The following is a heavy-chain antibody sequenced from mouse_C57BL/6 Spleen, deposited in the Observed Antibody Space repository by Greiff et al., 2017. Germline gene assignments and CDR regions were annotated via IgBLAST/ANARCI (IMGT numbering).Heavy chain of an antibody. Sequence: VQLQQSGPELVKPGASVKISCKASGYTFTDYYMNWVKQSHGKSLEWIGDINPNNGGTSYNQKFKGKATLTVDKSSSTAYMELRSLTSEDSAVYYCARSGIYYGNYEGDYWGQGTTLTVSS. D-gene: IGHD2-1*01. CDR3: ARSGIYYGNYEGDY. CDR2: INPNNGGT. V-gene: IGHV1-26*01. CDR1: GYTFTDYY. J-gene: IGHJ2*01.